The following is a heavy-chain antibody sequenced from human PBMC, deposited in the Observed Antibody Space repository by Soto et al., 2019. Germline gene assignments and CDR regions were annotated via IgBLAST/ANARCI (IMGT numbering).Heavy chain of an antibody. D-gene: IGHD4-17*01. J-gene: IGHJ4*02. V-gene: IGHV3-11*06. Sequence: QVQLVESGGALVKPGGSLRLSCAASGFTFRDYYLSWIRQAPGKGLESLSYIGGISTYTTYADSVRGRFTISRDNAKNSLFLQMNNLTADDTAVYYCARSRYGDYLDNWGQGTLVTVSS. CDR1: GFTFRDYY. CDR3: ARSRYGDYLDN. CDR2: IGGISTYT.